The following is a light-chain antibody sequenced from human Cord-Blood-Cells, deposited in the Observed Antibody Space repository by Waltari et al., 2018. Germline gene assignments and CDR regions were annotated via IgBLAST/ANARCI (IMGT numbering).Light chain of an antibody. J-gene: IGLJ1*01. V-gene: IGLV2-8*01. Sequence: QSALTQPPSASGSPGQSVTISCTGTSSDVGGYNYVSWYQQHPGKAPKLMIYEVSKRPAGVPDRFSGSKSGNTAALTVSGLQAEEEADYYCSSYAGSNNYVFGTGIKVTVL. CDR1: SSDVGGYNY. CDR3: SSYAGSNNYV. CDR2: EVS.